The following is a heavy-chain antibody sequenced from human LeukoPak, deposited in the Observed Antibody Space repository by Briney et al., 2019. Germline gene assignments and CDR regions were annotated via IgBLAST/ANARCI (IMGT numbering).Heavy chain of an antibody. Sequence: GGSLRLSCAASGFTFSSYNMNWVRQAPGKGLEWVSGISWNSGSIGYADSVKGRFTISRDNAKNSLYLQMNSLRAEDMALYYCAKDGTGYSSGWFDYWGQGTLVTVSS. J-gene: IGHJ4*02. CDR1: GFTFSSYN. CDR2: ISWNSGSI. D-gene: IGHD6-19*01. V-gene: IGHV3-9*03. CDR3: AKDGTGYSSGWFDY.